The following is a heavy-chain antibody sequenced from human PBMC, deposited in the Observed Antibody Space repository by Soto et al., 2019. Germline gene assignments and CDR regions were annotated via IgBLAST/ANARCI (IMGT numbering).Heavy chain of an antibody. Sequence: SETLSLTCTVSGGSISSSSYYWGWIRQPPGKGLEWIGSIYYSGSTYYNPSLKSRVTISVDTSKNQFSLKLSSVTAADTAVYYCARHRRNYDILTGYYQGGFDYWGQGTLVTVSS. V-gene: IGHV4-39*01. CDR2: IYYSGST. CDR1: GGSISSSSYY. J-gene: IGHJ4*02. D-gene: IGHD3-9*01. CDR3: ARHRRNYDILTGYYQGGFDY.